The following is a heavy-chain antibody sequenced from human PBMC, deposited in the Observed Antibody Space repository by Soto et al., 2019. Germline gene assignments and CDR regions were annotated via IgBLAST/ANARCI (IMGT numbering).Heavy chain of an antibody. CDR1: GFTFSSYG. J-gene: IGHJ4*02. V-gene: IGHV3-33*01. Sequence: QVQLVESGGGVVQPGRSLRLSCAASGFTFSSYGMHWVRQAPGKGLEWVALIWYDGSNKYYADSVKGRFTISRDNSKNTLYRHMNSLRAEDTAVYYCARDSRQWLVGEYRLFDYWGQGTLVTVSS. CDR2: IWYDGSNK. CDR3: ARDSRQWLVGEYRLFDY. D-gene: IGHD6-19*01.